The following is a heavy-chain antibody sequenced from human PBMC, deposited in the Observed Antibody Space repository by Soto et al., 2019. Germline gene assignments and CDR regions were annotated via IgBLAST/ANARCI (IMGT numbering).Heavy chain of an antibody. CDR2: ISAYNGNT. CDR1: GYTFTNYA. J-gene: IGHJ4*02. D-gene: IGHD3-9*01. V-gene: IGHV1-18*01. CDR3: ARIRDLRFFDWSYFDY. Sequence: QVQLVQSGVEVKKPGASVKVSCKASGYTFTNYAIIWVRQAPGQGLEWMGWISAYNGNTNYAQKFQGRVTMTTDTSTTTAYMELRSLRSDDTAVFYCARIRDLRFFDWSYFDYWGQGTLVTVSS.